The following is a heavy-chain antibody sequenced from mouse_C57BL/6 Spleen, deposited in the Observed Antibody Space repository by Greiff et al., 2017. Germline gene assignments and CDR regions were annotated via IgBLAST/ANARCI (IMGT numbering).Heavy chain of an antibody. CDR2: IYPGDGDT. J-gene: IGHJ1*03. CDR3: ARSAGSSSYWYFDV. CDR1: GYAFSSYW. D-gene: IGHD1-1*01. Sequence: VKLVESGAELVKPGASVKISCKASGYAFSSYWMNWVKQRPGKGLEWIGQIYPGDGDTNYNGKFKGKATLTADKSSSTAYMQLSSLTSEDSAVYFCARSAGSSSYWYFDVWGTGTTVTVSS. V-gene: IGHV1-80*01.